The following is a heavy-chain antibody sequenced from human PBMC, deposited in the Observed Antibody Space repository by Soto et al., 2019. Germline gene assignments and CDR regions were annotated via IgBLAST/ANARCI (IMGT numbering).Heavy chain of an antibody. CDR3: AKPHPGRDYVGGWFDP. CDR1: GFTFSSYA. CDR2: ISGSGGST. V-gene: IGHV3-23*01. Sequence: GGSLRLSCAASGFTFSSYAMSWVRQAPGKGLEWVSAISGSGGSTYYADSVKGRFTISRDNSKNTLYLQVNSLRAEDTAVYYCAKPHPGRDYVGGWFDPWGQGTLVTVS. D-gene: IGHD4-17*01. J-gene: IGHJ5*02.